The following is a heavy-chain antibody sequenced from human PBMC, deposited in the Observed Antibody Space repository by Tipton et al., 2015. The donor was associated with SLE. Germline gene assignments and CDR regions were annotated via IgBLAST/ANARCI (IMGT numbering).Heavy chain of an antibody. CDR2: ISWNSGSI. CDR3: AASLVATIIPIDY. CDR1: GFTFDDYA. Sequence: SLRLSCAASGFTFDDYAMHWVRQAPGKGLEWVSGISWNSGSIGYADSVKGRLTISRDNSKNTLYLQMNSLRVEDTAVYYCAASLVATIIPIDYWGQGTLVTVSS. D-gene: IGHD5-12*01. V-gene: IGHV3-9*01. J-gene: IGHJ4*02.